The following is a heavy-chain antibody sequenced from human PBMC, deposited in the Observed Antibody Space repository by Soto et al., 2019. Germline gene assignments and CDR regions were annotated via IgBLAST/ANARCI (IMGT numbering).Heavy chain of an antibody. D-gene: IGHD5-18*01. CDR3: ARGGYSYGPDAFDI. CDR2: IIPIVGTA. V-gene: IGHV1-69*13. Sequence: ASVKVSCKASGGTFSSYAISWVRQAPGQGLEWMGGIIPIVGTANYAQKFQGRVTITADESTSTAYMELSSLRSEDTAVYYCARGGYSYGPDAFDIWGQGTMVTVSS. J-gene: IGHJ3*02. CDR1: GGTFSSYA.